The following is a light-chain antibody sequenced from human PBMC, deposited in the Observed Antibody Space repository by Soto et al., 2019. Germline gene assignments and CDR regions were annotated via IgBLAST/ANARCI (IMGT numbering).Light chain of an antibody. Sequence: QSVLTQPPSASATPGQRVTISCSGSSSNIPSNTVNWYQQLPGTAPKLLIWSNDQRPSGVPDRFSASRSGTSASLAISGLRSEDEADYYCASWDDSLNGFVFGTGTKATVL. CDR3: ASWDDSLNGFV. J-gene: IGLJ1*01. V-gene: IGLV1-44*01. CDR1: SSNIPSNT. CDR2: SND.